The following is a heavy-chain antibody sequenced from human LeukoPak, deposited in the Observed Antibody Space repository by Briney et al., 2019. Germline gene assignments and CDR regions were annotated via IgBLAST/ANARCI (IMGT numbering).Heavy chain of an antibody. CDR3: AKEISGYFDY. CDR2: ISWDGGST. D-gene: IGHD1-26*01. Sequence: PGGSLRLSCAASGFTFDDYAMHWVRHAPGKGLEWVSLISWDGGSTYYADSVKGRFTISRDNSKNSLYLQMNSLRAEDTALYYCAKEISGYFDYWGQGTLVTVSS. CDR1: GFTFDDYA. V-gene: IGHV3-43D*03. J-gene: IGHJ4*02.